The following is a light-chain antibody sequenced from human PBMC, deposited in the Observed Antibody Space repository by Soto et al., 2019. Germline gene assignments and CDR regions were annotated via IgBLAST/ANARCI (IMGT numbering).Light chain of an antibody. CDR3: QHYNDWPPWT. CDR1: QSVSNN. CDR2: AAS. V-gene: IGKV3-15*01. Sequence: EILMTQSLATLSVSPGERATLSYRASQSVSNNVAWYQQKPGQAPRLVIYAASMRATGIPARFSGRGSGTEFTLTISSLQSEDFALYYCQHYNDWPPWTFGQGTRVEIK. J-gene: IGKJ1*01.